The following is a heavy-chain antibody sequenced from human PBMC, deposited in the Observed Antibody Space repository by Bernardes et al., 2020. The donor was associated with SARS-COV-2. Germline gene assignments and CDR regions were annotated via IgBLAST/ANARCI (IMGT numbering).Heavy chain of an antibody. CDR3: ARSPSGMYCSGAGGYGAYYYYAMDV. Sequence: ASVKVSCKASGYTFTGYYIHWVRQAPGQGLEWMGWINPKSGDTNYAQKFQGRVTMNRDTSIATAYMELSGLRSDDTAVYYCARSPSGMYCSGAGGYGAYYYYAMDVWGQGTTVTVSS. D-gene: IGHD2-2*01. J-gene: IGHJ6*02. V-gene: IGHV1-2*02. CDR2: INPKSGDT. CDR1: GYTFTGYY.